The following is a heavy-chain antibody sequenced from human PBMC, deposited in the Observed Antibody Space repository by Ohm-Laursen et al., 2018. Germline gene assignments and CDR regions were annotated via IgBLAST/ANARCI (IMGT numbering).Heavy chain of an antibody. CDR2: LNPTRGGTRT. D-gene: IGHD3-22*01. CDR1: GYIFTNYY. J-gene: IGHJ3*02. V-gene: IGHV1-46*01. CDR3: ARGYYDSRGSAFEI. Sequence: SVKVSCKPSGYIFTNYYMHWVRQAPGQGFEWMGILNPTRGGTRTSLSQRFQDRVTMTRDTSASTAYMELSSLRSEDTAVYYCARGYYDSRGSAFEIWGQGTMVTVSS.